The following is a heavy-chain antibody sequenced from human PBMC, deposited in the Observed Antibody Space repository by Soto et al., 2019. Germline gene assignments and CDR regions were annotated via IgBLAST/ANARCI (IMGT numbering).Heavy chain of an antibody. J-gene: IGHJ6*02. CDR1: GIPVSSNY. Sequence: EVQLVESGGGLVQPGGSLRLSCVASGIPVSSNYMTWVRQAPGKGLEWVSVLHSGGDTYYANSVKGRFTISRHDSTNTRFLQMNSLPAEDTAVYYCARDGPYYYASRMDVWGQGTTVTVSS. D-gene: IGHD3-10*01. CDR3: ARDGPYYYASRMDV. V-gene: IGHV3-53*04. CDR2: LHSGGDT.